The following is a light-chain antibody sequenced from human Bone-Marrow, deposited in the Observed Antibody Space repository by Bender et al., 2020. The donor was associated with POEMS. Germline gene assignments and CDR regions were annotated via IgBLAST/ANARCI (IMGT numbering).Light chain of an antibody. V-gene: IGLV2-14*02. CDR1: SSDVGTYNL. CDR2: EAT. CDR3: AAYTGTTVV. J-gene: IGLJ2*01. Sequence: QSALTQPASVSGSPGQSITISCTGTSSDVGTYNLVSWYQQHPGKAPKLLIYEATTRPSGVSHRFLGSKSGNTASLTIPGLQADDEADYYCAAYTGTTVVFGGGTKLTVL.